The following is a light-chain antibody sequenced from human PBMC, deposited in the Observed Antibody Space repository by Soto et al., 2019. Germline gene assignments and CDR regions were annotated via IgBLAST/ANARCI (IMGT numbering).Light chain of an antibody. J-gene: IGLJ2*01. V-gene: IGLV3-1*01. CDR1: KLGDKY. CDR3: PAWDNSLV. CDR2: QDS. Sequence: SYELTQPPSVSVSPGQTASITCSGDKLGDKYAYWYQQKPGQSPVLVIYQDSKRPSGIPERFSGSNSGNTATLTISGTQALDEADYYCPAWDNSLVFGGGTKLTVL.